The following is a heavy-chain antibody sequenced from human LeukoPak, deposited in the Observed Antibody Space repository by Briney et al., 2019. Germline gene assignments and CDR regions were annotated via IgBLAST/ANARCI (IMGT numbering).Heavy chain of an antibody. D-gene: IGHD6-13*01. CDR2: IWCDGSNK. CDR3: ARERIAAANWFDP. V-gene: IGHV3-33*01. Sequence: AGGSLRLSCAASGFTFSSYGMHWVRQAPGKGLEWVAVIWCDGSNKYYADSVKGRFTISRDNSKNTLYLQMNSLRAEDTAVYYCARERIAAANWFDPWGQGTLVTVSS. CDR1: GFTFSSYG. J-gene: IGHJ5*02.